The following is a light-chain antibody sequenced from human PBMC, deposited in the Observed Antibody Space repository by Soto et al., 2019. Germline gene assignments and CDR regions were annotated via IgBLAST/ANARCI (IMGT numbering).Light chain of an antibody. CDR1: SSDLGSYDL. CDR2: EVT. V-gene: IGLV2-23*02. Sequence: QSALAQPASVSGSPGQSITISCTGASSDLGSYDLVSWYQQHPGKAPKTIIYEVTKRPSGVSKRFSGSESGNTASLTISGLQPEDEADYYCCSYVGNDFFYVFGTGTKVTVL. J-gene: IGLJ1*01. CDR3: CSYVGNDFFYV.